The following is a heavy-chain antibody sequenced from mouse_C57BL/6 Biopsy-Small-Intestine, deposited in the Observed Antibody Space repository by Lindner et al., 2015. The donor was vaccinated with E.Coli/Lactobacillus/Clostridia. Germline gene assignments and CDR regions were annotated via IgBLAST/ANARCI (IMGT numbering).Heavy chain of an antibody. V-gene: IGHV1-82*01. D-gene: IGHD1-1*01. CDR2: IYPGDGNT. CDR1: GYAFSTSW. Sequence: VQLQESGPELVKPGASVKISCKASGYAFSTSWVNWVKQRPGEGLEWIGRIYPGDGNTNYNGKFKGKATLTADKSSSTAYMQLSSLTSEDSAIYFCAVYGTGSSYWYFDVWGTGTTVTVSS. J-gene: IGHJ1*03. CDR3: AVYGTGSSYWYFDV.